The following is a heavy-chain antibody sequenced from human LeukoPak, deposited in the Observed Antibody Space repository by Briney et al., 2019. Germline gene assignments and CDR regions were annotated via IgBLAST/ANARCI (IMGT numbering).Heavy chain of an antibody. D-gene: IGHD3-10*01. J-gene: IGHJ4*02. Sequence: GESLKISCRGSGYNFTTYWIGWVRQMPGKGLEWMGFIYPGGSDARYSPSFQGQVTISADKSISTAYLQWSSLKAADTAMYYCARHDTNMVYYFDYWGQGTLVTVSS. CDR2: IYPGGSDA. V-gene: IGHV5-51*01. CDR1: GYNFTTYW. CDR3: ARHDTNMVYYFDY.